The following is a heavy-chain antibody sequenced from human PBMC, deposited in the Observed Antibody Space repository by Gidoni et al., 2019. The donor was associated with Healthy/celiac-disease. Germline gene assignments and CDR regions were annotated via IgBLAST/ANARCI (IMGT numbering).Heavy chain of an antibody. D-gene: IGHD6-19*01. V-gene: IGHV4-34*01. J-gene: IGHJ4*02. Sequence: QVQLQQWGAGLLKPSETLSLTCAVYGGSFSGYYWSWIRQPPGKGLEWIWEINHSGSHNYNPTLKSRVTISVDTSKNQFSLKLSSVTAADTAVYYCARVGQAGQPPRYWGQGTLVTVSS. CDR1: GGSFSGYY. CDR3: ARVGQAGQPPRY. CDR2: INHSGSH.